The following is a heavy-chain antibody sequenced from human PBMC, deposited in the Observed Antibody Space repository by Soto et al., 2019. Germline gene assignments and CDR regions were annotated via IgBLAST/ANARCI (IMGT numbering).Heavy chain of an antibody. CDR1: GYTFTGYY. V-gene: IGHV1-2*04. J-gene: IGHJ4*02. Sequence: ASVKVSCKASGYTFTGYYMHWVRQAPGQGLEWMGWINPNSGGTNYAQKFQGWVTMTRETSISTAYMELSRLRSDDTAVYYCARGPNWGSPYYFDYWGQGTLVTVSS. D-gene: IGHD7-27*01. CDR3: ARGPNWGSPYYFDY. CDR2: INPNSGGT.